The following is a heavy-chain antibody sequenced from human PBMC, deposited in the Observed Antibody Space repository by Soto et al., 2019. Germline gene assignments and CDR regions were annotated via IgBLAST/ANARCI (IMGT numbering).Heavy chain of an antibody. CDR3: AVGIAAAGTRNWFDP. V-gene: IGHV1-69*02. CDR2: IIPILGIA. Sequence: QVQLVQSGAEVKKPGSSVKVSCKASGGTFSSYTISWVRQAPGQGLEWMGRIIPILGIANYAQKFQGRVTITADKSPSTAYMELSSLRSEDTAVYYCAVGIAAAGTRNWFDPWGQGTLVTVSS. J-gene: IGHJ5*02. CDR1: GGTFSSYT. D-gene: IGHD6-13*01.